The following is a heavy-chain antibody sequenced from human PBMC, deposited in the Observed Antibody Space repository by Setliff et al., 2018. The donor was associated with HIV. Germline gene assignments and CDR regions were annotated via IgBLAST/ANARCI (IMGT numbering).Heavy chain of an antibody. CDR2: IYTSRGT. CDR1: GGSISGYH. D-gene: IGHD6-13*01. V-gene: IGHV4-4*09. CDR3: ARSPSYRSSWEYYFDY. J-gene: IGHJ4*02. Sequence: SETRSLTCTVSGGSISGYHWNRLRQTPGKGLEWIGYIYTSRGTNYNHSLRTRVIISVDTSNQFSLKLSSVTAADAAVYYCARSPSYRSSWEYYFDYWGQGILVTVSS.